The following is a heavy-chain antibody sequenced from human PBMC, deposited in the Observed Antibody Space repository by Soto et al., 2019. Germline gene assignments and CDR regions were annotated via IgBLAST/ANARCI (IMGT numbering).Heavy chain of an antibody. J-gene: IGHJ4*02. V-gene: IGHV3-74*01. CDR2: VSSDGSSR. CDR1: RFTFSIYW. CDR3: ARDRGETEFDY. Sequence: GGSLRLSCAASRFTFSIYWMHWVRQAPGKGLVWVSRVSSDGSSRDYADSVKGRFTISRDNAKNTLYLQMNSLRAEDTALYYCARDRGETEFDYWGQGTLVTVSS. D-gene: IGHD3-10*01.